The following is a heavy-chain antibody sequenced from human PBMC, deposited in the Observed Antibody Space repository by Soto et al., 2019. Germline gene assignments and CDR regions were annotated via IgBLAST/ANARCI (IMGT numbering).Heavy chain of an antibody. CDR3: AKDQRDGYNLIDY. Sequence: GGSLRLSCAASGLTFSSYGMHWVRQAPGKGLEWVAVISYDGSNKYYADSVKGRFTISRDNSKNTLYLQMNSLRAEDTAVYYCAKDQRDGYNLIDYWGQGTLVTVSS. V-gene: IGHV3-30*18. J-gene: IGHJ4*02. CDR1: GLTFSSYG. D-gene: IGHD5-12*01. CDR2: ISYDGSNK.